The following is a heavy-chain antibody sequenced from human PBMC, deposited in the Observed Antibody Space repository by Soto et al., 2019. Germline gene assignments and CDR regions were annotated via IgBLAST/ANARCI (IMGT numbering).Heavy chain of an antibody. Sequence: GASVKVSCKASGYTFTSYAMHWVRQAPGQRVEWMGWMNAGNGDAKYSQKFQGRVTITRDTSASTAYMELSSLRSEDTAVYYCARPNRRITIFGVVPKWFAPWGKGTLVTVSS. J-gene: IGHJ5*02. D-gene: IGHD3-3*01. CDR1: GYTFTSYA. V-gene: IGHV1-3*01. CDR2: MNAGNGDA. CDR3: ARPNRRITIFGVVPKWFAP.